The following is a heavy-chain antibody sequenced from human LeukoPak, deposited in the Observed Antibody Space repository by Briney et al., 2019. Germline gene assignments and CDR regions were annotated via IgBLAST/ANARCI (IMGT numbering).Heavy chain of an antibody. D-gene: IGHD2-8*01. CDR1: GFIFDDYT. J-gene: IGHJ6*03. Sequence: GGSLRLSCAASGFIFDDYTMHWVRQAPGKGLEWVSLISWDGSGTYYADSVKGRFTISRDNAKNSLYLQMNSLRAEDTALYYCAREYGRYYYYMDVWGKGTTVTVSS. V-gene: IGHV3-43*01. CDR2: ISWDGSGT. CDR3: AREYGRYYYYMDV.